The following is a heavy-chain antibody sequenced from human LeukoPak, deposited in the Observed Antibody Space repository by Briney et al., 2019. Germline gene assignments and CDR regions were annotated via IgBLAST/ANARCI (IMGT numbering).Heavy chain of an antibody. CDR1: GFTFSSYG. CDR3: AKPGSGSYYTDY. Sequence: PGGSLRLSCAASGFTFSSYGMQWVRQAPGKGLEWVAFIRYDGSNKYYADSVKGRFAISRDNSKNTLYLQMNSLRAEDTAVYYCAKPGSGSYYTDYWGQGTLVTVSS. V-gene: IGHV3-30*02. D-gene: IGHD3-10*01. J-gene: IGHJ4*02. CDR2: IRYDGSNK.